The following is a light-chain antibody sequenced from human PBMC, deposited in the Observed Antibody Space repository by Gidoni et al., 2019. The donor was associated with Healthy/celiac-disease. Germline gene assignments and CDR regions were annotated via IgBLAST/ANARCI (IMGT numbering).Light chain of an antibody. CDR1: QSISSY. CDR3: QQSYSTPLT. Sequence: DIQMTQSPSSLSASVGDRVTITCRASQSISSYLNWYQQKPGKAPTLLIYAASSLQSGVPSRFSGSGSGTDFTLTSSSPQPEDFATYYCQQSYSTPLTFGPGTKVDIK. CDR2: AAS. V-gene: IGKV1-39*01. J-gene: IGKJ3*01.